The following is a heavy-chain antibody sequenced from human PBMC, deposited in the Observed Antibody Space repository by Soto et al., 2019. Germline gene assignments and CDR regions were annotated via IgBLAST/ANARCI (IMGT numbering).Heavy chain of an antibody. CDR1: GGTFSSYA. V-gene: IGHV1-69*01. CDR2: IIPIFGTA. CDR3: ARGSWSSGYLDY. J-gene: IGHJ4*02. Sequence: QVQLVQSGAEVKKPGSSVKVSCTASGGTFSSYAISWVRQAPGQELEWMGGIIPIFGTANYAQKFQSRVTITADEPTSTAYMELSSLRSDDTAVYYCARGSWSSGYLDYWGQGTLVTVSS. D-gene: IGHD3-22*01.